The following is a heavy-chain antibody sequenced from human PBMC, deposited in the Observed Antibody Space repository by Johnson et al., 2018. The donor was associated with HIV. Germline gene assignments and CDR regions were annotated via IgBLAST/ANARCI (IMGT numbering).Heavy chain of an antibody. V-gene: IGHV3-33*08. D-gene: IGHD5-18*01. Sequence: QLQLVESGGGLVQPGGSLRLSCAASGFTFSSYWMSWVRQAPGKGLEWVAVIRNDGSTKHSADYVKGRSTISSAISQNTLYLQMNSLRAEDTGVYYCARDAYSYGAYDAFDIWGQGTMVSVSS. CDR3: ARDAYSYGAYDAFDI. J-gene: IGHJ3*02. CDR1: GFTFSSYW. CDR2: IRNDGSTK.